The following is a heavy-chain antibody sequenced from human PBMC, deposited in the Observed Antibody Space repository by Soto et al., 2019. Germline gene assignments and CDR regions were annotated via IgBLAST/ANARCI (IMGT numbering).Heavy chain of an antibody. D-gene: IGHD3-10*01. CDR2: IIPIFGTA. V-gene: IGHV1-69*06. J-gene: IGHJ6*02. CDR1: GGTFSSYA. Sequence: GASVKVSCKASGGTFSSYAISWVRQAPGQGLEWMGGIIPIFGTANYAQKFQGRVAITADKSTSTAYMELSSLRSEDTAVYHCACLSYGSGSYHGMDVWGQGTTVTVSS. CDR3: ACLSYGSGSYHGMDV.